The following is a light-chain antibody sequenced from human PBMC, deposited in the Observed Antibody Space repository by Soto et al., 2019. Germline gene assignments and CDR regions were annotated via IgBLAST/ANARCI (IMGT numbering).Light chain of an antibody. CDR3: SSYTSSSPHV. Sequence: QSVLTQPASVSGSHGQSITISCTGTSSDVGGYNYVSWYQQHPGKAPKLMIYEVSSRPSGVSKRFSGSKSGNTASLTISGLQAEDEADYYCSSYTSSSPHVFGTGTKVTVL. V-gene: IGLV2-14*01. CDR1: SSDVGGYNY. J-gene: IGLJ1*01. CDR2: EVS.